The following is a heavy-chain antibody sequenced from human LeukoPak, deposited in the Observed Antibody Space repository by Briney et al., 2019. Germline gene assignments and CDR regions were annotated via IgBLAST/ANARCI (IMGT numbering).Heavy chain of an antibody. Sequence: SETMSLTCTVSGGSISSYYWSWIRQPPGKGLEWIGYIYYSGRTNYNPSLKSRVTISVDTSKNQCSLKLSSVTAADTAVYYCARDRDSGGWFDPWGQGTLVTVSS. D-gene: IGHD3-22*01. CDR1: GGSISSYY. CDR3: ARDRDSGGWFDP. V-gene: IGHV4-59*01. CDR2: IYYSGRT. J-gene: IGHJ5*02.